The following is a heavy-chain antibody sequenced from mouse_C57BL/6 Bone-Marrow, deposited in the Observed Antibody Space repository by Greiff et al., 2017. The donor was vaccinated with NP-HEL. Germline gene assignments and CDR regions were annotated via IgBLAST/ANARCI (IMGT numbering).Heavy chain of an antibody. V-gene: IGHV5-12*01. Sequence: EVMLVESGGGLVQPGGSLKLSCAASGFTFSDYYMYWVRQTPEKRLEWVAYISNGGGSTYYPDTVKGRFTISRDNAKNTLYLQMSRLKSEDTAMYYCASPITTEWYFDVWGTGTTVTVSS. J-gene: IGHJ1*03. CDR2: ISNGGGST. CDR3: ASPITTEWYFDV. D-gene: IGHD1-1*01. CDR1: GFTFSDYY.